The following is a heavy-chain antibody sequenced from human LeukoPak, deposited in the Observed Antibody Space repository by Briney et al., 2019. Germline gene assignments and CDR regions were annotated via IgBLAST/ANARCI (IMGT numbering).Heavy chain of an antibody. CDR3: VRVPVVENAFDI. J-gene: IGHJ3*02. CDR1: GGSISSGDYS. V-gene: IGHV4-30-4*01. D-gene: IGHD2-2*01. Sequence: PSQTLSLTCTVSGGSISSGDYSWSWIRQPPGKGLEWIGDIYYSGSTYYNPSLKSRVTISVDTSKNHFSLKLSSVTAADTAVYYCVRVPVVENAFDIWGQGTMVTVSS. CDR2: IYYSGST.